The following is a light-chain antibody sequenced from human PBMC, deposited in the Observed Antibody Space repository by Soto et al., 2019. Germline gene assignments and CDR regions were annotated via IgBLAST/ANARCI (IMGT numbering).Light chain of an antibody. J-gene: IGKJ5*01. V-gene: IGKV3-11*01. CDR1: QSISRS. CDR2: EAY. CDR3: QQRHMWPIT. Sequence: EIVLTQSPAILSVSPGERATLSCRASQSISRSLAWYKQKPGQAPRLPIEEAYNRATGSPPRVSGSGSGTDGTLTISSLEPEDSAVYYCQQRHMWPITFGQGTRLEIK.